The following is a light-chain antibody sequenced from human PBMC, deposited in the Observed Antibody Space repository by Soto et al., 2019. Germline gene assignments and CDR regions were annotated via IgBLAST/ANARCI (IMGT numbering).Light chain of an antibody. V-gene: IGLV2-14*03. J-gene: IGLJ1*01. CDR1: SSDVGAYDY. CDR2: EVS. Sequence: QSALTQPASVSGSPGQSITISCTGTSSDVGAYDYVSWYQQHPDKAPKLIIYEVSHRPSGVSNRFYGSKYVNTATLTISGLQGDDEADYYCSSYTSSSTRVFGTGTKVTVL. CDR3: SSYTSSSTRV.